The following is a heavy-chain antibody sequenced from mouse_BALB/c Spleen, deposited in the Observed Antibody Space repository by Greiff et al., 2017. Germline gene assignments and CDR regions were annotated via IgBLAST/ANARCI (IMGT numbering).Heavy chain of an antibody. CDR1: GFTFSSYA. J-gene: IGHJ3*01. V-gene: IGHV5-6-5*01. Sequence: EVNVVESGGGLVKPGGSLKLSCAASGFTFSSYAMSWVRQTPEKRLEWVASISSGGSTYYPDSVKGRFTISRDNARNILYLQMSSLRSEDTAMYYCARGQGDIFAYWGQGTLVTVSA. CDR2: ISSGGST. CDR3: ARGQGDIFAY.